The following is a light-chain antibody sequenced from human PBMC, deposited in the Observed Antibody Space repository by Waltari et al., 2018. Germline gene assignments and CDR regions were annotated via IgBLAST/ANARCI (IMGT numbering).Light chain of an antibody. V-gene: IGLV3-21*04. J-gene: IGLJ2*01. Sequence: SYVLTQSPSVSLAPGETATTSFGGDTIGSQAVNWYQQRPGQAPVVVFPYLSARPSGIPERFSGSVSGNTATLTITRVEAGDEADYFCQVWDRHSHHQVFGGGTKLAVL. CDR1: TIGSQA. CDR3: QVWDRHSHHQV. CDR2: YLS.